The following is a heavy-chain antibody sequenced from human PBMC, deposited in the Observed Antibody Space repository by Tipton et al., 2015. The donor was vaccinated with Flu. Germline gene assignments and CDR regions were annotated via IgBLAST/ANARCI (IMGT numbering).Heavy chain of an antibody. V-gene: IGHV4-59*08. CDR1: GDSMGTYS. J-gene: IGHJ4*02. CDR3: ARHSGSRNYPLDY. Sequence: TLSLTCTVSGDSMGTYSWSWIRQPPGKGLEWIGYTTYSGTTSYNPSLQSRVSISIDTSKNQFSLKLSSVTAADTAVYYCARHSGSRNYPLDYWGQGTLVTVSS. CDR2: TTYSGTT. D-gene: IGHD3-10*01.